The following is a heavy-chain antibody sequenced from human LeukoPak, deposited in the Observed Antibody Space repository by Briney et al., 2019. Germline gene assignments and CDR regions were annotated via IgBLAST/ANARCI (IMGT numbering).Heavy chain of an antibody. J-gene: IGHJ4*02. Sequence: GGSLRLSCAASGFTFSSYSMNWVRQAPGEGLEWVSSITRTSIYIYYADSVKGRFTISRDNSKNTLFLQMNSLRPEDTALYFCAIGANYCFPNWGQGTLVTVSS. CDR3: AIGANYCFPN. CDR2: ITRTSIYI. CDR1: GFTFSSYS. V-gene: IGHV3-21*01. D-gene: IGHD2-15*01.